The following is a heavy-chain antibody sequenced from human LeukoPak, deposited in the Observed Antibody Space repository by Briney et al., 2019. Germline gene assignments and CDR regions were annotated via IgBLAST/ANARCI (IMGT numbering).Heavy chain of an antibody. CDR2: VHLSGAT. CDR1: GGSITTTNW. Sequence: SETLSLTCAVSGGSITTTNWWSWVRPPPGKGLEWIGEVHLSGATNYNLSLESRVSMSIDKSKNHLSLEVTSVTAADTAIYYCTRESGAFSPFGFWGQGTLVTVSS. V-gene: IGHV4-4*02. CDR3: TRESGAFSPFGF. D-gene: IGHD1-26*01. J-gene: IGHJ4*02.